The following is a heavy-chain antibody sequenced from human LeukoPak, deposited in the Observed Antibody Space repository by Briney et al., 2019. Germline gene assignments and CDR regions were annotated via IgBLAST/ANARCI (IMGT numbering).Heavy chain of an antibody. CDR3: AKSTMGTRRINDL. CDR2: MNPDSGNT. D-gene: IGHD3-10*01. Sequence: ASVKVSCKASGYSFTSYDINWVRQATGQGLEWMGWMNPDSGNTGYAQKFQGRVTMTRDTSISTAYMELSSLRSDGTAVYYCAKSTMGTRRINDLWGRGTLVTVSS. V-gene: IGHV1-8*01. CDR1: GYSFTSYD. J-gene: IGHJ5*02.